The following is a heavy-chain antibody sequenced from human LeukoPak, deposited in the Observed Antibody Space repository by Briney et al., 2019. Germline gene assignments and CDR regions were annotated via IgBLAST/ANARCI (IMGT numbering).Heavy chain of an antibody. CDR3: ARGRVEVGATYYFDY. CDR1: GGSFGGYY. J-gene: IGHJ4*02. D-gene: IGHD1-26*01. CDR2: INHSGST. V-gene: IGHV4-34*01. Sequence: SETLSLTCAVYGGSFGGYYWSWLRQPPGKGLEWIGEINHSGSTNYNPSLKSRVTISVDTSKNQFSLKLSSVTAADTAVYYCARGRVEVGATYYFDYWGQGTLVTVSS.